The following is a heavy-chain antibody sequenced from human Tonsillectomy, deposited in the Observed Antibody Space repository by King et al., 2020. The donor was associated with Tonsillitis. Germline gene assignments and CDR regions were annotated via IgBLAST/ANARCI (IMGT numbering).Heavy chain of an antibody. J-gene: IGHJ4*02. V-gene: IGHV3-23*04. Sequence: VQLVESGGGLVQPGGSLRLSCAASGFTFSSYAMSWVRQAPGKGLEWVSAISGSGGSKYYADSVKGRFTISRDNSKNTLYLQMNSLRADDTAVYYCSTPPTRDGYTPFDYWGQGTLVTVSS. CDR3: STPPTRDGYTPFDY. CDR2: ISGSGGSK. CDR1: GFTFSSYA. D-gene: IGHD5-24*01.